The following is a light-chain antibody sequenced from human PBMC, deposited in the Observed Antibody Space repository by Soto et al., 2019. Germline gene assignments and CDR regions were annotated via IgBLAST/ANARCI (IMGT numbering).Light chain of an antibody. CDR3: SSYTSTSRYV. CDR1: SSDVGSYNY. Sequence: QSVLTQPASVSGSPGQSITISCTGTSSDVGSYNYVSWYQQPPGTAPKLVIYEVTNRPSGVPTRFSGSKSGNTASLTISGLQAEDEADYYCSSYTSTSRYVFGAGTKVTVL. J-gene: IGLJ1*01. CDR2: EVT. V-gene: IGLV2-14*01.